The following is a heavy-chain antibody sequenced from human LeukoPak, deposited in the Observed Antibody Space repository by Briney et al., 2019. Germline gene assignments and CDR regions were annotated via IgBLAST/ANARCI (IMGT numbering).Heavy chain of an antibody. CDR2: ISSSSSYI. V-gene: IGHV3-21*03. CDR1: GCTFSSYS. Sequence: GGSLRLSCAASGCTFSSYSMNWVRQAPGKGLEWVSSISSSSSYIYYADSVKGRFTISRDNAKNSLYLQMNSLTVEQTALYYCARGHSGSYQRTDAFDIWGQGTMVTVSS. CDR3: ARGHSGSYQRTDAFDI. D-gene: IGHD1-26*01. J-gene: IGHJ3*02.